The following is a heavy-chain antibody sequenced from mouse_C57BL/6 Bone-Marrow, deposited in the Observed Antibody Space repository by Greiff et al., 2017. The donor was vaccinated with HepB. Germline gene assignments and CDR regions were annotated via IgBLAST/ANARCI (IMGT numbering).Heavy chain of an antibody. J-gene: IGHJ3*01. D-gene: IGHD2-5*01. CDR2: SRNKANDYTT. CDR3: ARDAGSNYGFAY. Sequence: EVKVVESGGGLVQSGRSLRLSCATSGFTFSDFYMEWVRQAPGKGLEWIAASRNKANDYTTEYSASVKGRFIVSRDTSQSILYLQMNALRAEDTAIYYCARDAGSNYGFAYWDQGTMITVSA. V-gene: IGHV7-1*01. CDR1: GFTFSDFY.